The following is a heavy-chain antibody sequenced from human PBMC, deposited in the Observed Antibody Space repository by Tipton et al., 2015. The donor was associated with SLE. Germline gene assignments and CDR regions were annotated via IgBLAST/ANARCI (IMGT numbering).Heavy chain of an antibody. Sequence: QSGAEVKKPGASVKVSCKASGYTFTSFFIHWVRQAPGQGLEWMGIIDPSGGSTSYAQKFQGRVTMTRDTSTSTAYVELRSLRSDDTAVYYCARGGYYGDYGDYWGQGTLVTVSS. CDR1: GYTFTSFF. V-gene: IGHV1-46*01. CDR2: IDPSGGST. CDR3: ARGGYYGDYGDY. J-gene: IGHJ4*02. D-gene: IGHD3-22*01.